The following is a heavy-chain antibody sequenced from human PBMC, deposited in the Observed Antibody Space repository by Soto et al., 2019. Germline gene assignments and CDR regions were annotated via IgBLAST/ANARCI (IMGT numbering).Heavy chain of an antibody. D-gene: IGHD3-10*01. CDR3: AKEDSGFSGYMDV. V-gene: IGHV3-9*01. J-gene: IGHJ6*03. CDR2: ITWHSDGM. Sequence: EVPLVESGGGLVQPGRSLRLSCIASGFNFNDHGMHWVRQAPGKGLEWVSGITWHSDGMGYADSVKGRFTISRDNAKNSLYLQMNSLRVEDTALYYCAKEDSGFSGYMDVWGKGTTVTVSS. CDR1: GFNFNDHG.